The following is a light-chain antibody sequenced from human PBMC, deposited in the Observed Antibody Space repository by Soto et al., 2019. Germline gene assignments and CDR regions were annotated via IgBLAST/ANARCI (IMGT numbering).Light chain of an antibody. CDR1: QSIGRF. V-gene: IGKV1-39*01. CDR2: VAS. J-gene: IGKJ4*01. Sequence: DIQMTQSPSSLSASVGDRVTITCRASQSIGRFLNWHQRKPGKAPNVLINVASTLRSGVPSRFSGSGSGTDFNLTINSLQPEDFATYFCQQSFTTPLTLGGGTKVDIK. CDR3: QQSFTTPLT.